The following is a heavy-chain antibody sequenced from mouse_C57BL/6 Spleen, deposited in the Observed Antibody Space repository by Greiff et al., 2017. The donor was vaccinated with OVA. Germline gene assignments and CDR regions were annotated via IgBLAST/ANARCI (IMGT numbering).Heavy chain of an antibody. CDR1: GFTFSSYT. CDR3: ARRNITTGFDY. V-gene: IGHV5-9*01. CDR2: ISGGGGNT. D-gene: IGHD1-1*01. J-gene: IGHJ2*01. Sequence: EVQLVESGGGLVKPGGSLKLSCAASGFTFSSYTMSWVRQTPEKRLEWVATISGGGGNTYYPDSVKGRFTISRDNAKNTLYLQMSSLRSEDTALYYCARRNITTGFDYWGQGTTLTVSS.